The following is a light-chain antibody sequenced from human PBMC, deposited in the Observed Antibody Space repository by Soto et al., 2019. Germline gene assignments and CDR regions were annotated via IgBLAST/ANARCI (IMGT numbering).Light chain of an antibody. CDR1: QSLSSN. CDR3: HQYAHWLIT. J-gene: IGKJ4*01. V-gene: IGKV3-15*01. Sequence: EMVMPQSPATLSVSPGESATLSCSASQSLSSNLAWYQMKPGQAPRLLIHGVSTRATGIPARFSGSGSGTEFTLTISSLQSEDFAVYYCHQYAHWLITFGGGTKLEIK. CDR2: GVS.